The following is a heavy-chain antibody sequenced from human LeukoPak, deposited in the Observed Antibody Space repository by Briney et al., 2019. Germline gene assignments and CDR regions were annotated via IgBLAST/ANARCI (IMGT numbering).Heavy chain of an antibody. D-gene: IGHD3-22*01. CDR1: GGSISSSSYY. Sequence: SETLSLTCTVSGGSISSSSYYWGWIRQPPGKGLEWIGSIYYSGSTYYNPSLKSRVTISVDTSKNQFSLKLSSVTAADTAVYYCATRSGYYLHAFDIWGQGTMVTVSS. J-gene: IGHJ3*02. CDR3: ATRSGYYLHAFDI. V-gene: IGHV4-39*01. CDR2: IYYSGST.